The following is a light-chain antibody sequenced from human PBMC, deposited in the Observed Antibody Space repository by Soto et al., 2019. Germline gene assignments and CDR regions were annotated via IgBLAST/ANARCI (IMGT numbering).Light chain of an antibody. J-gene: IGLJ7*01. CDR3: SSYTTSSTVV. Sequence: QPVLTQPASVSGSPGQSITISCTGTSSDIGPYNYVSWYQQHPGKAPKLIIYEVTNRPSGVSHRFSGSKSGTTASLTISGLQTEDEAHFYCSSYTTSSTVVFGGGTQLTVL. CDR1: SSDIGPYNY. V-gene: IGLV2-14*01. CDR2: EVT.